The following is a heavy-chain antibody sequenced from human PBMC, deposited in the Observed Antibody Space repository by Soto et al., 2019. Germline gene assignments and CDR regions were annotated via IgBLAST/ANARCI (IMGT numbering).Heavy chain of an antibody. CDR3: VRHSSSYYYMDV. Sequence: SETLSLTCTVSGGSISSSNYYWGWIRQPPGKGLEWIGSVYYSGNTYYNPSLKSRVTMSVDTSKNQFSLKLSSVTAADTAVYYCVRHSSSYYYMDVWGKGTTVTVSS. J-gene: IGHJ6*03. CDR2: VYYSGNT. CDR1: GGSISSSNYY. D-gene: IGHD6-6*01. V-gene: IGHV4-39*01.